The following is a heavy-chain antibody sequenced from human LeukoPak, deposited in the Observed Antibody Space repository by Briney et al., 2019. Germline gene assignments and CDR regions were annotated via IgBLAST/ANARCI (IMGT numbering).Heavy chain of an antibody. J-gene: IGHJ6*03. D-gene: IGHD6-13*01. CDR2: MNPNSGNT. Sequence: GASVKVSCKASGYTFTSYGISWVRQATGRGLEWKGWMNPNSGNTGYAQKFQGRVTMTRNTSISTAYMELSSLRSEDTAVYYCARGEAAAGTLKFYYYYYMDVWGKGTTVTVSS. V-gene: IGHV1-8*02. CDR3: ARGEAAAGTLKFYYYYYMDV. CDR1: GYTFTSYG.